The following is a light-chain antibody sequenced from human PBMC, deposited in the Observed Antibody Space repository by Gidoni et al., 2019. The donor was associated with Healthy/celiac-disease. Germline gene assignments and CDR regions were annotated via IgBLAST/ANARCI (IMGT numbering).Light chain of an antibody. J-gene: IGKJ4*01. CDR1: QDISNY. V-gene: IGKV1-33*01. Sequence: DIQMTQSPSSLSASVGDRVTITCKASQDISNYLNWYQQKPGKAPKLLIYDASNLETRVPSRFSGSGSGTDFTFTISSLQPEDIATYYCQQYDNLPPLTFGGGTKVEIK. CDR2: DAS. CDR3: QQYDNLPPLT.